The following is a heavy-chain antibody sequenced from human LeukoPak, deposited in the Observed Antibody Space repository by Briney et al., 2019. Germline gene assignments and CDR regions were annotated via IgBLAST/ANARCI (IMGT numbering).Heavy chain of an antibody. Sequence: SETLSLTCAVYGGSFSGYYWSWIRQPPGKGLEWIGEINHSGSTNYNPSLKSRVTISVDTSKNQFSLKLNSVTAADTAVYYCARGLSLLRIAVYWGQGTLVTVSS. V-gene: IGHV4-34*01. D-gene: IGHD6-19*01. CDR2: INHSGST. J-gene: IGHJ4*02. CDR3: ARGLSLLRIAVY. CDR1: GGSFSGYY.